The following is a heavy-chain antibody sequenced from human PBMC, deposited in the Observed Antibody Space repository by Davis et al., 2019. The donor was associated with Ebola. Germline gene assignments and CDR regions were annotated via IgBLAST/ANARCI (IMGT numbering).Heavy chain of an antibody. D-gene: IGHD3-3*01. V-gene: IGHV3-23*01. Sequence: SLIISCAASGFTFSSYAMSWVRHPPGKRPGWGSAIHRNDGTTYYPDSVQGRFTISRDNSKNTVYLQMNSLRADDTAVYYCARDRVFWSGYAHKQYDYYGMDVWGKGTTVTVSS. CDR1: GFTFSSYA. CDR2: IHRNDGTT. J-gene: IGHJ6*04. CDR3: ARDRVFWSGYAHKQYDYYGMDV.